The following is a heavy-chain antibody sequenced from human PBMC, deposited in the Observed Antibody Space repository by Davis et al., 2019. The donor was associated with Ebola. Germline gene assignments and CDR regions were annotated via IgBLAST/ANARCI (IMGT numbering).Heavy chain of an antibody. D-gene: IGHD2-2*01. Sequence: SVKVSCKASVFTFSSSAVQWVRQARGQRLAWRGWIVIGSGHTNYAQKFQERVTITRDMSTNTVYMELNSLRSEDTAVYYCAAWVIGYCTTYSCYTSYNWFDPWGQGSLVTVSS. V-gene: IGHV1-58*01. CDR2: IVIGSGHT. CDR1: VFTFSSSA. CDR3: AAWVIGYCTTYSCYTSYNWFDP. J-gene: IGHJ5*02.